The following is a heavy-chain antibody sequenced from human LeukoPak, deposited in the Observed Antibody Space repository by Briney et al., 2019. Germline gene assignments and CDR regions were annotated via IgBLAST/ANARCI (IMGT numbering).Heavy chain of an antibody. V-gene: IGHV4-30-2*01. Sequence: SETLSLTCTVSGGSISSGGYYWSWIRQPPGKGLEWIGYIYLSGSTYYNPSLKSRVTLSVDRSKNQFSLKLSSVTAADTAVYYCARDSLVQLVQKGYYYYMDVWGKGTTVTVSS. CDR2: IYLSGST. D-gene: IGHD6-13*01. CDR1: GGSISSGGYY. J-gene: IGHJ6*03. CDR3: ARDSLVQLVQKGYYYYMDV.